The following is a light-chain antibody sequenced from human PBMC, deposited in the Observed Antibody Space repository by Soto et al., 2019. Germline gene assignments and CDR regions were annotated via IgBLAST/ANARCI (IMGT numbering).Light chain of an antibody. V-gene: IGLV2-14*01. J-gene: IGLJ1*01. CDR1: SSDVGGYNA. CDR3: NAFRVSHLYV. Sequence: QSVLAQPASVSGSPGQTITISCTGTSSDVGGYNAVSWYQHHPGKAPKLIIYEVTHRPSGVSDRFSASKSGNTASLTISGLQADDEADYYCNAFRVSHLYVFXTGTKVTVL. CDR2: EVT.